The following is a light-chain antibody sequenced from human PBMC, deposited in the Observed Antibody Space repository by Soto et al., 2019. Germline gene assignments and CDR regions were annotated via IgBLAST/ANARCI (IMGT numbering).Light chain of an antibody. J-gene: IGLJ3*02. CDR1: SSDVGGYNY. CDR3: AVWDDSLRGWV. Sequence: QSVLSQPPSASGSPGQSVTISCTGTSSDVGGYNYVSWYQQHPGKAPKLMIYEVSKRPSGVPDRFSGSKSGNTASLTVSGLQPEDEADYYCAVWDDSLRGWVFGGGTKLTVL. V-gene: IGLV2-8*01. CDR2: EVS.